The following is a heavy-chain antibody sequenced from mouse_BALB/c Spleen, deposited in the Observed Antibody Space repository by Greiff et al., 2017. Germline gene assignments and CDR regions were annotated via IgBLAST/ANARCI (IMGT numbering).Heavy chain of an antibody. D-gene: IGHD2-10*02. CDR1: GFSLTSYG. V-gene: IGHV2-9*02. J-gene: IGHJ4*01. CDR2: IWAGGST. Sequence: QVQLKQSGPGLVAPSQSLSITCTVSGFSLTSYGVHWVRQPPGKGLEWLGVIWAGGSTNYNSALMSRLSISKDNSKSQVFLKMNSLQTDDTAMYYCARGGYGNYGAMDYWGQGTSVTVSS. CDR3: ARGGYGNYGAMDY.